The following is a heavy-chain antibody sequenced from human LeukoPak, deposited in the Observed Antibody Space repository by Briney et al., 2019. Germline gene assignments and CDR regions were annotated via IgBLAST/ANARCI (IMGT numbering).Heavy chain of an antibody. V-gene: IGHV3-48*01. D-gene: IGHD1-26*01. CDR2: ISSSSSTI. CDR1: GFTFSSYS. Sequence: GGSLRLSCAASGFTFSSYSMNWVRQAPGKGLEWVSYISSSSSTIYYADSVKGRFTISRDNAKNSLYLQMNSLRAEDTAVYYCASHQRYSGSSCLGYWGQGTLVTVSS. J-gene: IGHJ4*02. CDR3: ASHQRYSGSSCLGY.